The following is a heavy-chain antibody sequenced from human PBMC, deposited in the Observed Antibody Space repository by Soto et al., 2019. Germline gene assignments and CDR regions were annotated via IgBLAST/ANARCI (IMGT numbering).Heavy chain of an antibody. Sequence: QMQLQESGPGLVKPSQTLSLTCTVSGGSIASGNDYWSWIRQHPGKGLEWIGNIYYNGNTYHNPSLESRLTMLVDTSKNQLSLRLSSVTAADAAIYFCAWTQGYCRGERCYSTSYAMDVWGQGTTVTVSS. V-gene: IGHV4-31*03. D-gene: IGHD2-15*01. CDR3: AWTQGYCRGERCYSTSYAMDV. CDR1: GGSIASGNDY. J-gene: IGHJ6*02. CDR2: IYYNGNT.